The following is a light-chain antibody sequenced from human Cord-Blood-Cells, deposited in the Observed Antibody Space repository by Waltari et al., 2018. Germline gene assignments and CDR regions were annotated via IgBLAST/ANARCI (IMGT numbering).Light chain of an antibody. CDR2: WAS. Sequence: DIVMTQSPDSLAVSLGERATINCKPSQSVLYSSNNKNYLAWYQQKPGQPPKLLIYWASTREYGVPDRFSGSGSGTDFTLTISSLQAEDVAVYYCQQYYSTPRTFGQGTKVEIK. CDR3: QQYYSTPRT. CDR1: QSVLYSSNNKNY. J-gene: IGKJ1*01. V-gene: IGKV4-1*01.